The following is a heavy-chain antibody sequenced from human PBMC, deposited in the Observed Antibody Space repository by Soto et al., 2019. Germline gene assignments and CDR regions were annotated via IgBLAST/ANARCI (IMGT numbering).Heavy chain of an antibody. CDR3: ARSVAVPGAHIDY. Sequence: SETLSLTCSVSGGSISGSYWSWIRQSPGKGLEWLGYVYYTGSTNYSPSLRSRVSISVDTSKNEFSLRLSSVTAADTAVYFWARSVAVPGAHIDYMRKGTQGTVAS. CDR1: GGSISGSY. CDR2: VYYTGST. D-gene: IGHD6-19*01. V-gene: IGHV4-59*01. J-gene: IGHJ4*02.